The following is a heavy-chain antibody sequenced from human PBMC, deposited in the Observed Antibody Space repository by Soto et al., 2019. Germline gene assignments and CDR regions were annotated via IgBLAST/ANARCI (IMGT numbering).Heavy chain of an antibody. D-gene: IGHD3-9*01. CDR3: ARDETGHSYYYYSGIDV. J-gene: IGHJ6*02. V-gene: IGHV1-69*01. Sequence: QVQLVQSGAEVKKPGSSVKVSCKASGGTFNTYNINWVRQAPGQGLEWMGGILPIFGTTNYAQRFQGRVTITADDATSTAHRELSSLISEDKAVYYCARDETGHSYYYYSGIDVWGQGTTVPV. CDR2: ILPIFGTT. CDR1: GGTFNTYN.